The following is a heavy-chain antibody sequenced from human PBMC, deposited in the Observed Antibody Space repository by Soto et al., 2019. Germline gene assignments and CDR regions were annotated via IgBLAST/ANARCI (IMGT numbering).Heavy chain of an antibody. J-gene: IGHJ4*02. CDR3: AGRSGNSGWHPFDY. D-gene: IGHD6-19*01. CDR2: ISYDGSNK. CDR1: GFTFSSYG. V-gene: IGHV3-30*03. Sequence: QVQLVESGGGVVQPGRSLRLSCAASGFTFSSYGMHWVRQAPGKGLEWVAVISYDGSNKYYADSVKGRFTSSRDNSKNALDLQMNSLRAEDTAVYYCAGRSGNSGWHPFDYWGQGTLVTVSS.